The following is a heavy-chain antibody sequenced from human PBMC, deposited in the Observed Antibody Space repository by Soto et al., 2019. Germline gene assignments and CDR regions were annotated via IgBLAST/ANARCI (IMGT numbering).Heavy chain of an antibody. D-gene: IGHD2-21*02. V-gene: IGHV2-5*02. CDR3: AHWPPYSGGNSPFDY. CDR2: IYWDDDK. Sequence: QITLKESGPTLVKPTQTLTLTCTFSGFSLSTSGVGVGWIRQPPGKALEWLALIYWDDDKRYSPSLKSRLTITKNPSKNQVVLTMTNMDPVDTATYYCAHWPPYSGGNSPFDYWGQGTLVTVSS. J-gene: IGHJ4*02. CDR1: GFSLSTSGVG.